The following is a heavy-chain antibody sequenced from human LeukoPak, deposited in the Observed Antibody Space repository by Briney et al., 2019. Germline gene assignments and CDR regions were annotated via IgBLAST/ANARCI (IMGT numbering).Heavy chain of an antibody. V-gene: IGHV4-34*01. CDR2: INHSGST. D-gene: IGHD1-26*01. CDR3: ARVVVGATPHYYYYYMDV. J-gene: IGHJ6*03. CDR1: GGSISGYY. Sequence: SETLSLTCTVSGGSISGYYWSWIRQPPGKGLEWIGEINHSGSTNYNPSLKSRVTISVDTSKNQFSLKLSSVTAADTAVYYCARVVVGATPHYYYYYMDVWGKGTTVTVSS.